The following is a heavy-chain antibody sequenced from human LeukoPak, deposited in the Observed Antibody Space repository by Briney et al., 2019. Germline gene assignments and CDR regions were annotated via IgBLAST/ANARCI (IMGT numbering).Heavy chain of an antibody. Sequence: GGSLRLSCAASGFTFSSYWMSWVRQAPGKGLEWVANIKQDGSERYYVDSVKGRFTISRDNAKYPLYLQMNSLRADDTAVYYCARGCPVVAPFDYWGQGTLVTVSS. J-gene: IGHJ4*02. CDR1: GFTFSSYW. D-gene: IGHD2-15*01. CDR2: IKQDGSER. V-gene: IGHV3-7*01. CDR3: ARGCPVVAPFDY.